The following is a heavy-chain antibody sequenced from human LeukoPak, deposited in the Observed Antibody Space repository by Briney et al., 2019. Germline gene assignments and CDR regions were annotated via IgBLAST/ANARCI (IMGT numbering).Heavy chain of an antibody. Sequence: ASVKVSCKASGYTFTGYYMHWVRQAPGQGLEWMGWINPNSGGTSYAQKFQGWVTMTRDTSISTAYMELSRLRSDDTAVYYCARDSGLYSSGWYDYWGQGTLVTVSS. J-gene: IGHJ4*02. CDR3: ARDSGLYSSGWYDY. V-gene: IGHV1-2*04. CDR2: INPNSGGT. CDR1: GYTFTGYY. D-gene: IGHD6-19*01.